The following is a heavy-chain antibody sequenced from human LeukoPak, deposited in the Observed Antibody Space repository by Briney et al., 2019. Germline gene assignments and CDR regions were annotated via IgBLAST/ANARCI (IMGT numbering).Heavy chain of an antibody. V-gene: IGHV3-53*01. Sequence: GGSLRLSCAASGFTVSSSHMNWVRQAPGKGPEWVSTIYNGGSTSYGDSVKGRFAISRDSSKSTLYLDMNSLGPEDTAVYYCARASQWLAFDYWGQGTLVTVSS. D-gene: IGHD6-19*01. CDR1: GFTVSSSH. J-gene: IGHJ4*02. CDR3: ARASQWLAFDY. CDR2: IYNGGST.